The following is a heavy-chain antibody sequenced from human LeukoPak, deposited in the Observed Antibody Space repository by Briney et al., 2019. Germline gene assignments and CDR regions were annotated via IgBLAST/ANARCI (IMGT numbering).Heavy chain of an antibody. J-gene: IGHJ4*02. CDR1: GGTFSSYA. V-gene: IGHV1-69*05. CDR3: AREGGGAYYYDSSGYVDY. Sequence: GASVKVSCKASGGTFSSYAISWVRQALGQGLEWMGGIIPIFGTANYAQKFQGRVTMTRDTSTSTVYMELSSLRSEDTAVYYCAREGGGAYYYDSSGYVDYWGQGTLVTVSS. CDR2: IIPIFGTA. D-gene: IGHD3-22*01.